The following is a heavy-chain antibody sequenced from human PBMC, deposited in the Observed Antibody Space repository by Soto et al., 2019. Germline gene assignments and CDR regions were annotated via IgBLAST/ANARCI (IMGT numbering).Heavy chain of an antibody. D-gene: IGHD6-13*01. CDR2: ISAYNGNT. CDR3: AREAAAAGTFREDAFDI. V-gene: IGHV1-18*01. CDR1: GYTFTSYG. Sequence: ASVKVSCKASGYTFTSYGISWVRQAPGQGLEWMGWISAYNGNTNYAQKLQGRVTMTTDTSTSTAYMELRSLRSDDKATYYCAREAAAAGTFREDAFDIWGQGTMVTVSS. J-gene: IGHJ3*02.